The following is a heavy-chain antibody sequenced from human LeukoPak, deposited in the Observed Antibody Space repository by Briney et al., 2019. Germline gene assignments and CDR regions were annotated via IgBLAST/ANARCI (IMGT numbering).Heavy chain of an antibody. CDR1: GGPISFY. J-gene: IGHJ6*02. D-gene: IGHD1-26*01. V-gene: IGHV4-59*08. Sequence: SETLPLTCTVSGGPISFYWSWFRPSPGKGLEWIGQIYQSGSTDYNPSLRSRVTISRDTSKNQFSLQLTSVTAADTAVYYCARHSDRWRYAMDVWGQGTTVTVSS. CDR3: ARHSDRWRYAMDV. CDR2: IYQSGST.